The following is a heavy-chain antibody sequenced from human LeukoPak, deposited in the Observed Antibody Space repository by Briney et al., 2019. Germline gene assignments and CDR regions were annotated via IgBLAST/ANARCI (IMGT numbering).Heavy chain of an antibody. J-gene: IGHJ4*02. V-gene: IGHV4-59*01. CDR1: GGSISSYY. CDR2: IYYSGST. CDR3: ARGSLPGY. Sequence: SETLSLTCTVSGGSISSYYWSWIRQPPGKGPEWIGYIYYSGSTNYNPSLKSRVTISVDTSKNQFSLKLSSVTAADTAVYYCARGSLPGYWGQGTLVTVSS.